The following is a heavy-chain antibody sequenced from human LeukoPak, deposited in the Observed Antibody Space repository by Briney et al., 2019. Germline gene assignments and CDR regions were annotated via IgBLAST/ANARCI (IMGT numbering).Heavy chain of an antibody. J-gene: IGHJ4*02. D-gene: IGHD3-10*01. V-gene: IGHV3-7*03. CDR3: ATGLWTYGY. CDR1: GFTFSRYG. CDR2: IEQDGSEK. Sequence: GGSLRLSCAVSGFTFSRYGMHWVRQAPGKGLEWVANIEQDGSEKNYVDSVKGRITISRDNAKNSLYLQMNSLRGEDTAVYYCATGLWTYGYWGQGTLVTVSS.